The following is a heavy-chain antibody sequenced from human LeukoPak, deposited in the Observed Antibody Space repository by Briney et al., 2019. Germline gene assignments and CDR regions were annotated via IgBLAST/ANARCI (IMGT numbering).Heavy chain of an antibody. CDR3: AKDLEAVAGLIDY. J-gene: IGHJ4*02. CDR1: GFTVSSNY. D-gene: IGHD6-19*01. Sequence: GGSLRLSCAASGFTVSSNYMSWVRQAPGKGLEWVSAISGSGGSTYYADSVKGRFTISRDNSKNTLYLQMNSLRAEDTAVCYCAKDLEAVAGLIDYWGQGTLVTVSS. V-gene: IGHV3-23*01. CDR2: ISGSGGST.